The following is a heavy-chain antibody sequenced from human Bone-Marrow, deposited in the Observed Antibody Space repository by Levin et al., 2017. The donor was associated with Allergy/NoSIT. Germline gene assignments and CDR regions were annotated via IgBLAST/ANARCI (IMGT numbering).Heavy chain of an antibody. J-gene: IGHJ4*02. CDR1: GFAFSNYW. D-gene: IGHD3-10*01. V-gene: IGHV3-74*01. CDR3: ARDPFAYNFGSGSYLDY. CDR2: INRGGTST. Sequence: PTGGSLRLSCAASGFAFSNYWMHWVRQAPGKGLVWVSRINRGGTSTTYADSVKGRFTISRDNAKNTLYLQMNRLRAEDTAVYYCARDPFAYNFGSGSYLDYWGQGTLVSVSS.